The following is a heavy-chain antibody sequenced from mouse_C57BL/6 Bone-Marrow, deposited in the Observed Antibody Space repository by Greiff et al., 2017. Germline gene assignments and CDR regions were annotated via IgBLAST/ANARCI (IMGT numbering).Heavy chain of an antibody. V-gene: IGHV1-52*01. Sequence: VQLQQSGAELVRPGSSVKLSCKASGYTFTSYWMHWVKQRPIQGLEWIGNIDPSDSETHYNQKFKDKATLTVDKSSSTAYMQLSGLTSEDSAVHDCARGLGRGGFAYWGQGTLVTVSA. D-gene: IGHD4-1*01. CDR3: ARGLGRGGFAY. CDR2: IDPSDSET. J-gene: IGHJ3*01. CDR1: GYTFTSYW.